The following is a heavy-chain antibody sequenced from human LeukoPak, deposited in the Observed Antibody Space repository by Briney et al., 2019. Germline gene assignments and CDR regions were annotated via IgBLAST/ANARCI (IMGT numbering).Heavy chain of an antibody. J-gene: IGHJ4*02. D-gene: IGHD4-17*01. CDR3: ARSVRDDYGDYTPLG. V-gene: IGHV4-59*01. CDR1: GGSLSSYY. CDR2: IYYSGST. Sequence: SETLSLTCTVSGGSLSSYYWSWIRQPPGKGLEWIGYIYYSGSTNYNPSLKSRVTISVDTSKNQFSLKLSSVTAADTAVYYCARSVRDDYGDYTPLGWGQGTLVTVSS.